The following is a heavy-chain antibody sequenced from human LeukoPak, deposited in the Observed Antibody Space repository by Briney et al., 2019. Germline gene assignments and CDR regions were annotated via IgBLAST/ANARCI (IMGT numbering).Heavy chain of an antibody. CDR2: ISSSGST. J-gene: IGHJ5*02. D-gene: IGHD1-26*01. CDR3: ARKWGNWFDP. V-gene: IGHV4-61*02. CDR1: GDSISSGDYY. Sequence: PSETLSLTCTVSGDSISSGDYYWSWIRQPAGKGLEWIGRISSSGSTNYNPSLKSRVTISVDTSKNQFSLKLSSVTAADTAVYYCARKWGNWFDPWGQGTLVTVSS.